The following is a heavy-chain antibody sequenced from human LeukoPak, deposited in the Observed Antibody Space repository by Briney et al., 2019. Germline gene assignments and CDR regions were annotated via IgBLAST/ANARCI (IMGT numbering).Heavy chain of an antibody. Sequence: SVKVSCKASGYTFTSYGISWVRQAPGQGLEWMGRIIPILGIANYAQKFQGRVTITADKSTSTAYMELSSLRSEDTAVYYCVKRGGIVGATMGFDYYYYMDVWGKGTTVTVSS. CDR3: VKRGGIVGATMGFDYYYYMDV. J-gene: IGHJ6*03. D-gene: IGHD1-26*01. CDR1: GYTFTSYG. CDR2: IIPILGIA. V-gene: IGHV1-69*04.